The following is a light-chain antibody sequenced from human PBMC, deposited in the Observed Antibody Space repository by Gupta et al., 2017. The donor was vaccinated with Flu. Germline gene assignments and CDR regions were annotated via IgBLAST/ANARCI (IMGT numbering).Light chain of an antibody. CDR1: QSVLYSSINKNY. V-gene: IGKV4-1*01. J-gene: IGKJ1*01. CDR2: WAS. CDR3: QQDYSTPKT. Sequence: DIVMTQSPDSLAVSLGERATINCKSSQSVLYSSINKNYLAWYQQKPGQPPKLLIYWASTRESGVPDRFSGSGSGTDFTLTISSLQAEDVAVYYCQQDYSTPKTFGQGTKVEIK.